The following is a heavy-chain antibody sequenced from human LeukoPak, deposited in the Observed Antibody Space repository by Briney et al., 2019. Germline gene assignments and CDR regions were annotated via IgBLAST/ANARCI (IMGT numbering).Heavy chain of an antibody. D-gene: IGHD2-2*01. Sequence: TGGSLRLSCAASGFTFSSYWMTWVRQVPGKGLVFVSRINSDGSSAAYADSVRGRFTISRDNAKNTLYLQMSTLRAEDTAVYYCARERCIITSCSHSMDVWGQGTTVTVSS. V-gene: IGHV3-74*01. CDR3: ARERCIITSCSHSMDV. CDR1: GFTFSSYW. J-gene: IGHJ6*02. CDR2: INSDGSSA.